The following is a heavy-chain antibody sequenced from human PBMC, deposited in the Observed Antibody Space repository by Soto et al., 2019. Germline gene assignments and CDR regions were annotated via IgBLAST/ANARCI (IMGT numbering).Heavy chain of an antibody. Sequence: QVQLQESGPGLVKPSETLSLTCTVSGGSISSYYWSWIRQSPGKGLEWIGYIYYSGSTKYNPSLKSRVTIPVDTSKNQFSLKLNSVTAADTAVYYCARGRGDTAMAWYYWGQGTLVTVSS. CDR2: IYYSGST. D-gene: IGHD5-18*01. CDR3: ARGRGDTAMAWYY. CDR1: GGSISSYY. J-gene: IGHJ4*02. V-gene: IGHV4-59*01.